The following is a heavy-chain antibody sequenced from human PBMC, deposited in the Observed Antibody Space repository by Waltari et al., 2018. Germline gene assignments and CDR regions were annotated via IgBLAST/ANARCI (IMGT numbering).Heavy chain of an antibody. J-gene: IGHJ4*02. D-gene: IGHD3-3*02. CDR3: ARDLSRRAHFDY. CDR2: IYYSGST. CDR1: GFTVSSNY. Sequence: VQLVESGGGLIQPGGSLRLSCAASGFTVSSNYMSWVRQGPGKGLEWIGGIYYSGSTYYNPSLKSRVTRSVDTSKNQFSLKLSSVTAADTAVYYCARDLSRRAHFDYWGQGTLVTVSS. V-gene: IGHV4-59*02.